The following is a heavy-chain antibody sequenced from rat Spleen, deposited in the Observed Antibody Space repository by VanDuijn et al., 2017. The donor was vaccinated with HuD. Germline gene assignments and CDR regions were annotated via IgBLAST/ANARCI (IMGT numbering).Heavy chain of an antibody. CDR1: GFTLSDYY. Sequence: EVQLVESGGGLVQPGRSLKLSCTASGFTLSDYYMAWVRQAPKKGLEWVASISYEGRSTYYGDSVKGRFTISRDNAKSTLYLQMTSLRYEDTATYYCARRCYNNYWYFDFWGPGTMVTVSS. V-gene: IGHV5-22*01. CDR3: ARRCYNNYWYFDF. J-gene: IGHJ1*01. CDR2: ISYEGRST. D-gene: IGHD1-10*01.